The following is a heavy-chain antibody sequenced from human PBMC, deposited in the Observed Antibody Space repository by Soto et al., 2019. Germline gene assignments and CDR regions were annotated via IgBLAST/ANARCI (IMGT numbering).Heavy chain of an antibody. V-gene: IGHV3-21*01. CDR3: ARAHYRGNDYGFDY. J-gene: IGHJ4*02. Sequence: EVQLVESGGGLVKPGGSLRLSCAASGFTFSSYGMNWVRQAPGKGLEWVSTISSGSTYIYYAESVKGRFTISRDSAKNSLPLQVNGLSAGDTSVYYCARAHYRGNDYGFDYWRQ. D-gene: IGHD5-12*01. CDR2: ISSGSTYI. CDR1: GFTFSSYG.